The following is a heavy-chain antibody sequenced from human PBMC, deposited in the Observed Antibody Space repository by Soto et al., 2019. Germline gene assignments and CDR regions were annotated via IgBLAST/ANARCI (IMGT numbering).Heavy chain of an antibody. Sequence: QVQLVESGGGVVQPGRSLRLSCAASGFTFSSYGMHWVRQAPGKGLEWVAVISYDGSNKYYADSVKGRFTISRDNSKNTLYLQMNSLRAEDTAVYYCAKGPVTTVTTTSLGLVAFDIWGQGTMVTVSS. CDR2: ISYDGSNK. V-gene: IGHV3-30*18. CDR3: AKGPVTTVTTTSLGLVAFDI. D-gene: IGHD4-17*01. J-gene: IGHJ3*02. CDR1: GFTFSSYG.